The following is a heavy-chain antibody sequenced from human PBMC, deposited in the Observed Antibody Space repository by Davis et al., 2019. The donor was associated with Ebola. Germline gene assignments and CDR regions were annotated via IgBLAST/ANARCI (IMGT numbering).Heavy chain of an antibody. D-gene: IGHD3-10*02. Sequence: SVKVSCKASGYTFTSYGISWVRQAPGQGLEWMGGIIPIFGTANYAQKFQGRVTITADESTSTAYMELSSLRSEDTAVYYCASRPMFTGYYFDYWGQGTLVTVSS. J-gene: IGHJ4*02. V-gene: IGHV1-69*13. CDR3: ASRPMFTGYYFDY. CDR2: IIPIFGTA. CDR1: GYTFTSYG.